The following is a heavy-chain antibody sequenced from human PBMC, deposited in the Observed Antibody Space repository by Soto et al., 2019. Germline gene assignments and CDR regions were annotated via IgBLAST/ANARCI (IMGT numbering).Heavy chain of an antibody. CDR3: ASDEEPTWLSSGNWFDP. CDR2: IWYDGSNK. D-gene: IGHD3-10*01. V-gene: IGHV3-33*01. Sequence: QVQLVESGGGVVQPGRSLRLSCAASGFTFSSYGMHWVRQAPGKGLEWVAVIWYDGSNKYYADSVKGRFTISGDNSKNTLYLQMSSLRAEETAVYYCASDEEPTWLSSGNWFDPWGQGTLVTVSS. J-gene: IGHJ5*02. CDR1: GFTFSSYG.